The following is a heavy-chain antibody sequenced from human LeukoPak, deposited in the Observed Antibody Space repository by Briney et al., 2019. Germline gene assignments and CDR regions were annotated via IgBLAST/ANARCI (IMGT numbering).Heavy chain of an antibody. J-gene: IGHJ4*02. CDR1: GYTFTSYG. CDR3: ARGLRARDDY. Sequence: ASVKVSSKASGYTFTSYGISWVRQAPGQGLEWMGWISAYNGNTNYAQKLQGRVTMTRNTSISTAYMELSSLRSEDTAVYYCARGLRARDDYWGQGTLVTVSS. V-gene: IGHV1-18*01. CDR2: ISAYNGNT.